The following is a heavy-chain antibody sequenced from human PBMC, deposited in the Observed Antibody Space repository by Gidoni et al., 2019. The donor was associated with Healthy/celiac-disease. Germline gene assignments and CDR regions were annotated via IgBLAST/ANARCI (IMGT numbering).Heavy chain of an antibody. J-gene: IGHJ6*02. CDR1: GFTFSSYS. CDR3: ARDMMGSGSPKLGMDV. Sequence: EVQLVESGGGLVTPGGSLRLSCAASGFTFSSYSMNWVRQAPGKGLEWVSAIRSSSSYIYYADSVKGRFTSTRDNAKNSLYLQMNSLRAEDTAVDYCARDMMGSGSPKLGMDVWGQGTTVTVSS. D-gene: IGHD3-10*01. CDR2: IRSSSSYI. V-gene: IGHV3-21*01.